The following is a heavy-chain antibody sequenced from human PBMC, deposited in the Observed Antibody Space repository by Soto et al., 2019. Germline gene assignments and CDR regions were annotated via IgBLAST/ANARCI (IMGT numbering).Heavy chain of an antibody. CDR3: AKHAGYSSSQVDY. V-gene: IGHV3-23*01. Sequence: HPGGSLRLSCAVSGFTFSSYAMTWVRQAPGKGLEWVSAISGSAGSTYYVDSVKGRFTISRDNSKNTLYLQMNSLRAEDTAIYYCAKHAGYSSSQVDYWGQGTLVTVSS. D-gene: IGHD6-13*01. CDR1: GFTFSSYA. CDR2: ISGSAGST. J-gene: IGHJ4*02.